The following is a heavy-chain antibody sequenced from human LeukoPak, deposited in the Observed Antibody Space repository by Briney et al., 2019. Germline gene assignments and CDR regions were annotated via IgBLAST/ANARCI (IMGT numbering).Heavy chain of an antibody. J-gene: IGHJ6*03. CDR1: GGSISSYY. D-gene: IGHD2-2*02. CDR2: IYTSGST. V-gene: IGHV4-4*07. CDR3: ARERYCSSTSCYRPTDYYYYYMDV. Sequence: PSETLSLTCTVSGGSISSYYWSWVRQPAGKGLEWIGRIYTSGSTNYNPSLKSRVTISVDTSKNQFSLKLSSVTAADTAVYYCARERYCSSTSCYRPTDYYYYYMDVWGKGTTVTVSS.